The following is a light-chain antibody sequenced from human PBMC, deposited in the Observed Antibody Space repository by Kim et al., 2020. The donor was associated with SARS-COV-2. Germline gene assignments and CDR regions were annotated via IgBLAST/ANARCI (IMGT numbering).Light chain of an antibody. CDR2: RNN. CDR1: SSNIGSNY. J-gene: IGLJ1*01. CDR3: AAWDDSLSGHYV. V-gene: IGLV1-47*01. Sequence: QRVTISCSGSSSNIGSNYVYWYQQLPGTAPKLLIYRNNQRPSGVPDRFSGSKSGTSASLAISGLRSEDEAYYYCAAWDDSLSGHYVFGTGTKVTVL.